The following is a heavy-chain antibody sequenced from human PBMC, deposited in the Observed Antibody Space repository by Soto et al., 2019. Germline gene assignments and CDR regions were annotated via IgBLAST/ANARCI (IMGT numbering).Heavy chain of an antibody. CDR2: IYYSGST. CDR1: GGSISSYY. Sequence: SETLSLTCTVSGGSISSYYWSWIRQPPGKGLEWIGYIYYSGSTNYNPSLKSRVTISVDTSKNQFSLKLSSVTAADTAVYYCAREDSDGEAGYNYWGQGTLVTVS. V-gene: IGHV4-59*01. D-gene: IGHD2-2*02. CDR3: AREDSDGEAGYNY. J-gene: IGHJ4*02.